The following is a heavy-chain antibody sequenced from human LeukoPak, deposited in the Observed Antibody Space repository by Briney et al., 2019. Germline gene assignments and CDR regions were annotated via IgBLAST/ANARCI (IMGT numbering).Heavy chain of an antibody. CDR2: INQDGSEN. V-gene: IGHV3-7*03. D-gene: IGHD6-19*01. CDR1: GFTFSSFW. Sequence: PGGSLRLPCAASGFTFSSFWMTWVRQAPGKGLEWVANINQDGSENYYVDSVKGRFTISRDNAKNSLYLQMNSLRAEDAALYYCAKVAVADRMYYYYGMDVWGQGTTVTASS. CDR3: AKVAVADRMYYYYGMDV. J-gene: IGHJ6*02.